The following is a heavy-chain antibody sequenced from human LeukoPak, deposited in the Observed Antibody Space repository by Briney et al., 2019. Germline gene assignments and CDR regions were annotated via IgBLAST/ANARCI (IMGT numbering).Heavy chain of an antibody. Sequence: PGGSLRLSCAASGFTFSSYSMNWVRQAPGKGLEWVSAISGSGGSTYYADSVKGRFTISRDNSKNTLYLQMNSLRAEDTAVYYCAKDSAVAGIHDAFDIWGQGTMVTVSS. D-gene: IGHD6-19*01. CDR3: AKDSAVAGIHDAFDI. V-gene: IGHV3-23*01. J-gene: IGHJ3*02. CDR1: GFTFSSYS. CDR2: ISGSGGST.